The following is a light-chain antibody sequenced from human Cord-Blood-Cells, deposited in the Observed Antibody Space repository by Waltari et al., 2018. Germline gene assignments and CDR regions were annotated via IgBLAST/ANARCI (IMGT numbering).Light chain of an antibody. J-gene: IGLJ2*01. CDR1: SSAVGGSNY. CDR3: SSYAGSNNLV. V-gene: IGLV2-8*01. Sequence: QSALTQPPSASGSPGQSVTISCTGTSSAVGGSNYVSWYQQHPGKAPKLMIYEVSQLPSGVPDRFSGSKAGNTASLTVSGLQAEDEADYYCSSYAGSNNLVFGGGTKLTVL. CDR2: EVS.